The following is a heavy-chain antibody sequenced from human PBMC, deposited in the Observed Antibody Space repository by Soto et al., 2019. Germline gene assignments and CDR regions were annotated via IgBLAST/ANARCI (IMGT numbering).Heavy chain of an antibody. V-gene: IGHV4-59*08. J-gene: IGHJ4*02. Sequence: SETLSLTCTVSGGSISSYYWSWIRQPPGKGLEWIGYIYYSGSTNYNPSLKSRVTISVDTSKNQFSLKLSSVTPADPAVYYCARRSRAAAGSYFDYWGQGTLVTSPQ. CDR2: IYYSGST. D-gene: IGHD6-13*01. CDR3: ARRSRAAAGSYFDY. CDR1: GGSISSYY.